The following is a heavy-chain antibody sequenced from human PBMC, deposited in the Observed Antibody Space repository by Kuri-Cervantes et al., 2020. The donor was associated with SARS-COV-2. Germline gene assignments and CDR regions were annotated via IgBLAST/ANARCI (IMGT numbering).Heavy chain of an antibody. V-gene: IGHV3-11*03. J-gene: IGHJ5*02. D-gene: IGHD3-3*01. CDR1: GFTFSDYY. CDR3: ARHPYYDFWSGYTEYNWFDP. CDR2: ISSSSSYT. Sequence: GESLKISCAAPGFTFSDYYMSWIRQAPGKGLEWVSHISSSSSYTNYADSVKGRFTISRDNAKNSLYLQMNSLRAEDTAVYYCARHPYYDFWSGYTEYNWFDPWGQGTLVTVSS.